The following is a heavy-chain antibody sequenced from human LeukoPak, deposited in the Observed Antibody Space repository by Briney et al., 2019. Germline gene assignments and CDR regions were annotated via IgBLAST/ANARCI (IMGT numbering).Heavy chain of an antibody. V-gene: IGHV5-51*01. J-gene: IGHJ4*02. D-gene: IGHD3-22*01. Sequence: GESLKISCKGSGYSFTSYWIGGVRQMPGKGLEWMGIIYPGDSDTSYSPSFQGQVTISADKSISTAYLQWSSLKASDTDMYYCARGGGGDSSGYYYYFDCWGQGTLVTVSS. CDR3: ARGGGGDSSGYYYYFDC. CDR2: IYPGDSDT. CDR1: GYSFTSYW.